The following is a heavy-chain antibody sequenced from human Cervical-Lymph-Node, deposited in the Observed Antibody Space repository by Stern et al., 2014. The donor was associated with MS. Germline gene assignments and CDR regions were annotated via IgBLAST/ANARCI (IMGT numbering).Heavy chain of an antibody. CDR1: GFTFDDYA. J-gene: IGHJ4*02. D-gene: IGHD2-15*01. V-gene: IGHV3-9*03. Sequence: EVQLLESGGDLVQPGRSLRLSCTASGFTFDDYAMHWVRQAPGKGLEWVSGINWNSINLAYSGSVRGWFTISRNNAKNSLYLQMNSLRPEDMALYYCAKMVLYCSGGRCYGAPFDNWGRGTLVTVSS. CDR2: INWNSINL. CDR3: AKMVLYCSGGRCYGAPFDN.